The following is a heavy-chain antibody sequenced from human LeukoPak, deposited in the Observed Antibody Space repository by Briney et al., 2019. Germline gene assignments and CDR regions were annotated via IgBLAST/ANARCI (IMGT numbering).Heavy chain of an antibody. CDR1: GFTFGDYA. Sequence: PGGSLRLSCAAPGFTFGDYAMHWVRQAPGKGLEWVSLISANSDSTYYADSVKGRFTISRDNSKNSLYLQMSSLRTDDTALYYCAKERADIPYHYYGMDVWGQGTTVTVSS. CDR3: AKERADIPYHYYGMDV. CDR2: ISANSDST. D-gene: IGHD2-2*02. J-gene: IGHJ6*02. V-gene: IGHV3-43*02.